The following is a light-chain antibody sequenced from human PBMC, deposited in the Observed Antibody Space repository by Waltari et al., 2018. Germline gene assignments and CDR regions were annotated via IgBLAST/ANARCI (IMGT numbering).Light chain of an antibody. V-gene: IGKV4-1*01. CDR3: QQYYSGRT. CDR2: WSS. J-gene: IGKJ1*01. CDR1: QSVLFSSSNKNY. Sequence: DIVMTKSPDSLAVSLDERVTINCKSSQSVLFSSSNKNYLAWYQQKPGQPPKLLIYWSSTRESGVPDRFSGSGSGRDFTLTISSLQAEDVAVYYCQQYYSGRTFGQGTKVEIK.